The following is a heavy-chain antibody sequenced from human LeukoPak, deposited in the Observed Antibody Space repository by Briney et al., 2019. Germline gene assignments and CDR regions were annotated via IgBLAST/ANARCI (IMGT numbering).Heavy chain of an antibody. V-gene: IGHV4-34*01. CDR3: VRGPDHAKVGY. CDR1: GGSFSHSY. D-gene: IGHD1-14*01. J-gene: IGHJ4*02. CDR2: INHSGIS. Sequence: PSETLSLTCAVYGGSFSHSYWNWVRQPPGKGLEWIGEINHSGISSYKPSLSSRVTMSQDTPKNHFSLKLASVTAADTAVYYCVRGPDHAKVGYWGQGTPVTVSS.